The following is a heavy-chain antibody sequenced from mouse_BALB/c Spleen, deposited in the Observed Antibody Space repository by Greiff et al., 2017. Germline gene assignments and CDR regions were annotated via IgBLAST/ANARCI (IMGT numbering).Heavy chain of an antibody. CDR2: IWAGGST. J-gene: IGHJ4*01. CDR3: ARVLYEDY. CDR1: GFSLTSYG. D-gene: IGHD2-3*01. V-gene: IGHV2-9*02. Sequence: VKLQESGPGLVAPSQSLSITCTVSGFSLTSYGVHWVRQPPGKGLEWLGVIWAGGSTNYNSALMSRLSISKDNSKSQVFLKMNSLQTDDTAMYYCARVLYEDYWGQGTSVTVSS.